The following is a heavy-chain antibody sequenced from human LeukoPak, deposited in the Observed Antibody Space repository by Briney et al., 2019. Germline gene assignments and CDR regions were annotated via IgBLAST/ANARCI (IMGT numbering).Heavy chain of an antibody. J-gene: IGHJ6*03. CDR2: IYYSGST. Sequence: PSETLSLTCTVSGGSISNKYWSWIRQPPGKGLEWIGYIYYSGSTYYNPSLKSRVTISVDTSKNQFSLKLSSVTAADTAVYYCAREGIAAAGKHYYYYMDVWGKGTTVTVSS. CDR3: AREGIAAAGKHYYYYMDV. CDR1: GGSISNKY. V-gene: IGHV4-59*12. D-gene: IGHD6-13*01.